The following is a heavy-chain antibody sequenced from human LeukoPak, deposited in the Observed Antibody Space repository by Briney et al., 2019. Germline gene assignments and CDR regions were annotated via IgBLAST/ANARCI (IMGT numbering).Heavy chain of an antibody. CDR2: IYSGGST. V-gene: IGHV3-53*01. J-gene: IGHJ4*02. Sequence: PGGSLRLSCAASGFTFSSYAMSWVRQAPGKGLEWVSVIYSGGSTYYADSVKGRFTISRDNSKNTLYLQMNSLRAEDTAVYYCARSTNYLDFDYWGQGTLVTVSS. CDR1: GFTFSSYA. D-gene: IGHD1-7*01. CDR3: ARSTNYLDFDY.